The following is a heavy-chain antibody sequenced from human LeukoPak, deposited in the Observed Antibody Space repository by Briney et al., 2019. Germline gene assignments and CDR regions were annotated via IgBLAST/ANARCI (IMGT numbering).Heavy chain of an antibody. D-gene: IGHD3-22*01. J-gene: IGHJ3*02. CDR2: MSFDGSK. Sequence: GGSLRLSRVDPGFTFSRSIIHWVRPAPGKGGEWVAGMSFDGSKYYGDSVKGRFTISRDDSKNTIHLQMDSLRPEDTAVYYCAREGHSSGYCGVCDIWGQGTTVSVSS. CDR1: GFTFSRSI. V-gene: IGHV3-30*03. CDR3: AREGHSSGYCGVCDI.